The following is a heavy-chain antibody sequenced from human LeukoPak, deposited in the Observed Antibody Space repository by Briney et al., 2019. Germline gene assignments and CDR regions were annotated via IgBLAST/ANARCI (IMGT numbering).Heavy chain of an antibody. Sequence: GGSLRLSCAASEFSVGSNYMTWVRQAPGKGLEWVSLIYSGGSTYYADSVKGRFTISRDDSKNTLYLQMNSLKTEDTAVYYCTTRGKAYCGGDCYLNDAFDIWGQGTMVTVSS. CDR1: EFSVGSNY. D-gene: IGHD2-21*02. CDR3: TTRGKAYCGGDCYLNDAFDI. V-gene: IGHV3-66*01. J-gene: IGHJ3*02. CDR2: IYSGGST.